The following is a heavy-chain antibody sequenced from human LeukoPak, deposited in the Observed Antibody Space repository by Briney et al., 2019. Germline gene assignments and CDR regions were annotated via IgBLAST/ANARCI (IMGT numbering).Heavy chain of an antibody. Sequence: TGGSLRLSCAASGFTFSSYAMSWVRQAPGKGLEWVGRIKSKTDGGTTDYAAPVKGRFTISRDDSKNTLYLQMNSLKTEDTAVYYCTTDIYGDSPDNNYWGQGTLVTVSS. V-gene: IGHV3-15*01. J-gene: IGHJ4*02. CDR1: GFTFSSYA. D-gene: IGHD4-17*01. CDR3: TTDIYGDSPDNNY. CDR2: IKSKTDGGTT.